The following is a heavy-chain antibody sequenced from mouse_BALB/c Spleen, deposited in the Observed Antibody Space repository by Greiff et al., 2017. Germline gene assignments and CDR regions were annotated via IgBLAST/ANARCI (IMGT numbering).Heavy chain of an antibody. CDR1: GYAFTSYN. D-gene: IGHD2-4*01. CDR3: ARSTMITTGTMDY. V-gene: IGHV1S135*01. J-gene: IGHJ4*01. CDR2: IDPYNGGT. Sequence: EVKLMESGPELVKPGASVKVSCKASGYAFTSYNMYWVKQSHGKSLEWIGYIDPYNGGTSYNQKFKGKATLTVDKSSSTAYMHLNSLTSEDSAVYYCARSTMITTGTMDYWGQGTSVTVSS.